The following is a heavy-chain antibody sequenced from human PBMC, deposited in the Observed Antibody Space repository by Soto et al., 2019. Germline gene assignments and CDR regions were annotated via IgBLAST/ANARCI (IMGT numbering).Heavy chain of an antibody. Sequence: EVQLVESGGGLVQPGGSLRISCAAPGFTLSTGWMHWVRQTPGKGLLWVSRISSDGRSTNYADSVGGRFTVSWDNARNTLYLQMSCLRVEETAVYYCTSGAAFRGQGILVTVSS. CDR1: GFTLSTGW. J-gene: IGHJ1*01. CDR3: TSGAAF. V-gene: IGHV3-74*01. CDR2: ISSDGRST. D-gene: IGHD6-25*01.